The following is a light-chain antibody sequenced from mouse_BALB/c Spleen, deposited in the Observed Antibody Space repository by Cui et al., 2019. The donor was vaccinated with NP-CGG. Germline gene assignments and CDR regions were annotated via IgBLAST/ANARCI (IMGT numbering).Light chain of an antibody. CDR3: ALWYSNHWV. CDR2: GTN. J-gene: IGLJ1*01. V-gene: IGLV1*01. Sequence: QAVVTQESALTTSPGETVTLTCRSSTGAVTTSNYANWVQEKQDHLFTGLKGGTNKRAPGVPARFSGSLIGDKAALTITGAQTEDEARYFCALWYSNHWVFGGGTKLTVL. CDR1: TGAVTTSNY.